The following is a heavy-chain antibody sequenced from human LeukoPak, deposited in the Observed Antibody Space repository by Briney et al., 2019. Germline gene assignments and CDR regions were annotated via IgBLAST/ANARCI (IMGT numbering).Heavy chain of an antibody. J-gene: IGHJ4*02. D-gene: IGHD3-22*01. CDR3: ATQSITLVVVISPFDY. CDR2: IQDDGATT. Sequence: GGSLRLSCAASGLTFSNFPMHWVRQPPDKGLEWVALIQDDGATTNYADSVRGRFTISRDNSKSTVYLQMNSLKPDDTAVYYCATQSITLVVVISPFDYWGQGTLVTVSS. CDR1: GLTFSNFP. V-gene: IGHV3-30*02.